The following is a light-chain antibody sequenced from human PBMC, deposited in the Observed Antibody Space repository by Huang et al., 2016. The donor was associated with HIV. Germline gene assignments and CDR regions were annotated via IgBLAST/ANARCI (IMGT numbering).Light chain of an antibody. V-gene: IGKV1-6*02. J-gene: IGKJ5*01. Sequence: AIQLTQSPSSLSASLGDTITITCRASQGIRVDLGWFHQKPGQAPKLLIYAASTLQSGVPSRFSGTASGTDFFTLTINNLQPEDFATYYCLQDYNYPITFGQGTRLDI. CDR1: QGIRVD. CDR3: LQDYNYPIT. CDR2: AAS.